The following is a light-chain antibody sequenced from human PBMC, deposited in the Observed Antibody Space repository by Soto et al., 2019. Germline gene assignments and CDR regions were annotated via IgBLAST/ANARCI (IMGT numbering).Light chain of an antibody. V-gene: IGKV3-11*01. CDR1: QSVSSS. CDR3: QQRSSWALT. J-gene: IGKJ4*02. Sequence: EIVFTQSPATLSLSPGERATLSCRASQSVSSSLAWYQQKPGQTPRLLIYDASNRATGIPARFSGSGSGTDFTLTVSSLEPEDFDVYYCQQRSSWALTVGGGTKVEIK. CDR2: DAS.